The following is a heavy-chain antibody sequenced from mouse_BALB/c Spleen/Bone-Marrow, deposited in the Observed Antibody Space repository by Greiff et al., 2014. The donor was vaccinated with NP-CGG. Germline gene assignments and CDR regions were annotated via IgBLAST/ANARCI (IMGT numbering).Heavy chain of an antibody. J-gene: IGHJ4*01. Sequence: QVQLQQSGPDLVAPSQSLSLTCTVSGFSLTSYGLHWVRQPPGRGLEWLGVIWSDGSTTYNSALKSRLSISKDSSKRQVLLKMNSLQTDDTAMYYCARSGTDYAMDYWGQGTSVTVSS. CDR2: IWSDGST. CDR3: ARSGTDYAMDY. CDR1: GFSLTSYG. D-gene: IGHD4-1*01. V-gene: IGHV2-6-2*01.